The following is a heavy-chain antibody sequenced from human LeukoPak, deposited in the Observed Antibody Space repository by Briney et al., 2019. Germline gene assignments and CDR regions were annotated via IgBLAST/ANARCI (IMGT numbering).Heavy chain of an antibody. J-gene: IGHJ4*02. CDR1: GFTFSSYA. CDR3: ARDIYSGIISAFDT. Sequence: GGSLRLSCAASGFTFSSYAMHLVRRAPGKGLEWVAVISDDGSNKYYADSVKGRFTISRDNSKNTLYLQMNSLRAEDTAVYYCARDIYSGIISAFDTWGQGTLVTVSS. CDR2: ISDDGSNK. V-gene: IGHV3-30-3*01. D-gene: IGHD1-26*01.